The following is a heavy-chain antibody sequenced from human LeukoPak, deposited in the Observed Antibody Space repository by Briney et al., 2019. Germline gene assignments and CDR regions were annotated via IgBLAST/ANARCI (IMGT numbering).Heavy chain of an antibody. CDR2: ISYDGSNK. CDR3: ARDLRDREYFQH. D-gene: IGHD2-15*01. CDR1: GFTFSSYG. J-gene: IGHJ1*01. V-gene: IGHV3-30*03. Sequence: GGSLRLSCAASGFTFSSYGMHWVRQAPGKGLEWVAVISYDGSNKYYADSVKGRFTISRDNSKNTLYLQMNSLRAEDTAVYYCARDLRDREYFQHWGQGTLVTVSS.